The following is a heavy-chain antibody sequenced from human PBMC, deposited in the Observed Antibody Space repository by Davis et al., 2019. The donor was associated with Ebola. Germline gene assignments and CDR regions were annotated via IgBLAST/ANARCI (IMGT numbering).Heavy chain of an antibody. CDR3: ARGTFWGGYYYFDY. J-gene: IGHJ4*02. D-gene: IGHD3-3*01. Sequence: SETLTLTFTASGCPFSSSSYYWGCNRQPPGKGLEWIGSISYSGSTNYNPSLKSRVTISEDTSKNQFSLKLSSVTAADTAVYYCARGTFWGGYYYFDYWGQGTLVTVSS. CDR2: ISYSGST. V-gene: IGHV4-39*07. CDR1: GCPFSSSSYY.